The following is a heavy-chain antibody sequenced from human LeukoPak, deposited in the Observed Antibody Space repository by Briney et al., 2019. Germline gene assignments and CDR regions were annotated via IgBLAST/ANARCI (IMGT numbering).Heavy chain of an antibody. CDR1: GYTFTSYG. Sequence: ASVKVSCKASGYTFTSYGISWVRQAPGQGLEWMGWISAYNGNTNYAQKLQGRVTMTTDTSTSTAYMELRSLRSDDTAVYYCAGDRGIWFRELLRWFDPWGQGTLVTVSS. CDR3: AGDRGIWFRELLRWFDP. V-gene: IGHV1-18*01. J-gene: IGHJ5*02. CDR2: ISAYNGNT. D-gene: IGHD3-10*01.